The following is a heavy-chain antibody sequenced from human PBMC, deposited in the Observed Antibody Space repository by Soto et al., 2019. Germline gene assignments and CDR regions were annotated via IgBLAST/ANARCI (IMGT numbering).Heavy chain of an antibody. CDR2: ISNNGGST. CDR1: GFPFRTYA. Sequence: GSLRLSCSASGFPFRTYAMHWVRQAPGKGLEYVAAISNNGGSTYSSDSVKGRITISRDNSKNTLYLQMTSLRVEDTAIYYCVKGGGEYSSSSFWFDLWGQGTLVTVSS. J-gene: IGHJ5*02. D-gene: IGHD6-6*01. V-gene: IGHV3-64D*06. CDR3: VKGGGEYSSSSFWFDL.